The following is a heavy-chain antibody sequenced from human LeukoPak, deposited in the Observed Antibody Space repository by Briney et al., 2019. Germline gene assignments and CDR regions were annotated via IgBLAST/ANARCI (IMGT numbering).Heavy chain of an antibody. V-gene: IGHV3-21*01. CDR1: GFTFSSYS. D-gene: IGHD5-24*01. Sequence: GGSLRLSCAASGFTFSSYSMNWVRQAPGKGLEWVSSISSSSSYIYYADSVKGRFTISRDNAKNSLYPQMNSLRAEDTAVYYCARVEMATPHFDYWGQGTLVTVSS. CDR3: ARVEMATPHFDY. J-gene: IGHJ4*02. CDR2: ISSSSSYI.